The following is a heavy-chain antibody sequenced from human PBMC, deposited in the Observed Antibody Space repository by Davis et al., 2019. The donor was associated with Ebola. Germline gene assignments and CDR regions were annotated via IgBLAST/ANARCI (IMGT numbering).Heavy chain of an antibody. CDR2: IDPSDSYT. V-gene: IGHV5-10-1*01. CDR3: ARPILEYSSSDSGFDY. D-gene: IGHD6-6*01. J-gene: IGHJ4*02. Sequence: PGGSLRLSCKGSGYSFTSYWISWVRQMPGKGLEWMGRIDPSDSYTNYSPSFQGHVTISADKSISTAYLQWSSLKASDTAMYYCARPILEYSSSDSGFDYWGQGTLVTVSS. CDR1: GYSFTSYW.